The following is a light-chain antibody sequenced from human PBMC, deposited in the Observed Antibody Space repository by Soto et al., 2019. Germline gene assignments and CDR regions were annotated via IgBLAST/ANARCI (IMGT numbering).Light chain of an antibody. CDR3: PPHYSYPHT. J-gene: IGKJ1*01. Sequence: AIRMTQSPSSFSASTGDRVTITCRASQGISSYLAWYQQKPGKAPKLLIYAASTLQSGVPSRFSGSGSGTDFSLSISCLQSEDFATYYCPPHYSYPHTFGQGTKVEIK. V-gene: IGKV1-8*01. CDR1: QGISSY. CDR2: AAS.